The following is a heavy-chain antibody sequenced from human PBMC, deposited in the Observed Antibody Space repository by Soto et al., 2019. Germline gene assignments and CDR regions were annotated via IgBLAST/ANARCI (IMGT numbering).Heavy chain of an antibody. Sequence: SETLSLTCTVSGGSVSSGSYYWSWIRQPPGKGLEWIGYIYYSGSTNYNPSLKSRVTISVDTSKNQFSLKLSSVTAADTAVYYCARGGITIYYYYYGMDGWGQGTTVTVSS. V-gene: IGHV4-61*01. CDR1: GGSVSSGSYY. CDR2: IYYSGST. CDR3: ARGGITIYYYYYGMDG. J-gene: IGHJ6*02. D-gene: IGHD3-3*01.